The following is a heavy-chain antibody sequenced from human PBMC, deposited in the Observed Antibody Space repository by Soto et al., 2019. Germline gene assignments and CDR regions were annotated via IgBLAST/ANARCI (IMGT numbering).Heavy chain of an antibody. CDR3: ARVVILRSFYWFAPVANIQDF. CDR1: GFTFSNNW. D-gene: IGHD3-9*01. V-gene: IGHV3-7*01. J-gene: IGHJ1*01. CDR2: IKQDGSEN. Sequence: PGGSLRLSCAASGFTFSNNWMTWVRQAPGKGLEWVANIKQDGSENYYVDSVKGRFTISRENAKNSLYLHMNSLKADDTAVYYCARVVILRSFYWFAPVANIQDFWGQGTLVTVSS.